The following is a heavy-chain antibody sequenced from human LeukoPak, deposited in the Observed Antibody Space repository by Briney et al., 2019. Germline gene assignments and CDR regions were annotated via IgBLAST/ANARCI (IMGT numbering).Heavy chain of an antibody. Sequence: GSLRLSCAASGFAFNTYAMHWVRQAPGQGLEWVALIWHDGSHKFYSNSVRGQFTISRDNSKNTVSLQMNNLRPEDTAVYYCAREIFGSGSYPDSWGQGTQVTVSS. CDR1: GFAFNTYA. D-gene: IGHD3-10*01. V-gene: IGHV3-33*01. CDR3: AREIFGSGSYPDS. CDR2: IWHDGSHK. J-gene: IGHJ4*02.